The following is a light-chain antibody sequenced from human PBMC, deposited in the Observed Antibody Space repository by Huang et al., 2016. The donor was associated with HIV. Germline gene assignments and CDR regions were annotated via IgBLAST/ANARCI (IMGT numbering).Light chain of an antibody. Sequence: DIVVTQSPDSLALSLGGRDAINCTASQSVLKTSNNKNCLSLYQLKPGQPPKLLIYWASTRESVVPDRFSGSGSGTHFTLTIASLQAEDVAVYYCHQYYDTPQTFGQGTKVEVK. CDR2: WAS. CDR1: QSVLKTSNNKNC. J-gene: IGKJ1*01. V-gene: IGKV4-1*01. CDR3: HQYYDTPQT.